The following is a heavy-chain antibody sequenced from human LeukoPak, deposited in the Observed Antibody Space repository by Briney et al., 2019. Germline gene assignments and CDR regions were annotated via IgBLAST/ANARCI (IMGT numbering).Heavy chain of an antibody. Sequence: GGSLRLSCAASGFTFNYYALHWVRQAPGKGLEWVASISSEGDNKHYLESVKGRFTISRDNSKNTLYLQMHNPRAEDTAIYYCAKDRTNFFNHLDVWGTGTTVIVSS. CDR3: AKDRTNFFNHLDV. CDR2: ISSEGDNK. D-gene: IGHD1-14*01. V-gene: IGHV3-30-3*01. J-gene: IGHJ6*04. CDR1: GFTFNYYA.